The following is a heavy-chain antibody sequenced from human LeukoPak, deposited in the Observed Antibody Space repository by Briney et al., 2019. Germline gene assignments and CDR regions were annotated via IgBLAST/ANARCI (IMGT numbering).Heavy chain of an antibody. J-gene: IGHJ5*02. CDR3: ARDHSVDFWSGYYPGGWFDP. V-gene: IGHV1-46*01. CDR2: INPGTGST. Sequence: ASVKVSCKASGYSFTSYYIHWVRQAPGQGLEWMGIINPGTGSTTYAQKFQGRVTMTRDTSTSTAYMELNSLTSEDTAVYYCARDHSVDFWSGYYPGGWFDPWGQGTLVTVSS. CDR1: GYSFTSYY. D-gene: IGHD3-3*01.